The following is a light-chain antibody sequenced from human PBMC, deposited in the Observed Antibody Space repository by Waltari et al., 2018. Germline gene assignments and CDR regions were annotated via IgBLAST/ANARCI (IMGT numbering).Light chain of an antibody. CDR1: QSISNY. CDR3: QQYNTYSS. V-gene: IGKV1-5*03. Sequence: DIKMTQSPSTLSASVGDTITITRRASQSISNYLAWYQQKPGKAPKLLIYKASSSGSGVPSRFSGSGSGTEFTLTISSLQPDDSATYYCQQYNTYSSFGQGSKLEI. J-gene: IGKJ2*03. CDR2: KAS.